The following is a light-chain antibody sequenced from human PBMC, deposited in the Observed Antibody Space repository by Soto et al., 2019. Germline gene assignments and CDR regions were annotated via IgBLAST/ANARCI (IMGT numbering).Light chain of an antibody. CDR3: QQRSTRYT. Sequence: EIVLTQSPATLSLSPGERATLSCRASQRVSSYLAWYQQKPGQAPRLLIYDASNRATGIPARYSGSGSGTDFTLTINSLEPEDFAVYDCQQRSTRYTFGQGTKLEIK. CDR2: DAS. J-gene: IGKJ2*01. CDR1: QRVSSY. V-gene: IGKV3-11*01.